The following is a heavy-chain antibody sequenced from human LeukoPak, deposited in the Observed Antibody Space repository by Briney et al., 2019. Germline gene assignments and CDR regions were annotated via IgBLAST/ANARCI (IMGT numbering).Heavy chain of an antibody. D-gene: IGHD5-18*01. Sequence: PGGSLRLSCAASGFTFSSYAMHWVRQAPGKGLEWVAVISYDGSNKYYADSVKGRFTISRDNSKNTLYLQMNSLRAEDTAVYYCARPFSRNTAMAPVDYWGQGTLVTVSS. CDR3: ARPFSRNTAMAPVDY. V-gene: IGHV3-30-3*01. CDR2: ISYDGSNK. J-gene: IGHJ4*02. CDR1: GFTFSSYA.